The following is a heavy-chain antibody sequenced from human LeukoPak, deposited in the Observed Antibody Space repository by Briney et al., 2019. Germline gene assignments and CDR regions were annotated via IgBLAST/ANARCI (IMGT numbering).Heavy chain of an antibody. Sequence: SETLSLTCTVSGGSINSGAYYWSWIRQPPGKGLEWIGYIYYSGSTYYNPSLKSRLTISVDTSKNQFSLKLSSVTAADTAVYYCARVIYGDYYFYGLDVWGQGTTVTVSS. CDR2: IYYSGST. V-gene: IGHV4-30-4*01. CDR1: GGSINSGAYY. CDR3: ARVIYGDYYFYGLDV. J-gene: IGHJ6*02. D-gene: IGHD2-21*01.